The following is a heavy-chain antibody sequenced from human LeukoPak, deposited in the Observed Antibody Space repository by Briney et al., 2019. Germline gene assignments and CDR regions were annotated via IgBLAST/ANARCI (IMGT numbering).Heavy chain of an antibody. J-gene: IGHJ4*02. CDR2: ITSGSSPI. Sequence: GGSLRLSCAASGFTFRSYSMNWVHQAPGKGLEWISYITSGSSPIYYAGAVKGRFTISRDNAKNSLYLQMNSLRDEDTAVYYCARRAYGDDSFDYWGQGTLVTVSS. D-gene: IGHD4-17*01. CDR1: GFTFRSYS. CDR3: ARRAYGDDSFDY. V-gene: IGHV3-48*02.